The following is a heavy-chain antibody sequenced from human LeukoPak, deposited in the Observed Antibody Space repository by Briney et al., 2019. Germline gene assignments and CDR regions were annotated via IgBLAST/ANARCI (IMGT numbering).Heavy chain of an antibody. CDR3: AKDGERFLEWSPPLGY. CDR2: ISYDGSNK. J-gene: IGHJ4*02. CDR1: GFTFSSYA. V-gene: IGHV3-30-3*01. D-gene: IGHD3-3*01. Sequence: PGRSLRLSCAASGFTFSSYAMHWVRQAPGKGLEWVAVISYDGSNKYYADSVKGRFTISRDNSKNTLYLQMNSLRAEDTAVYYCAKDGERFLEWSPPLGYWGQGTLVTVSS.